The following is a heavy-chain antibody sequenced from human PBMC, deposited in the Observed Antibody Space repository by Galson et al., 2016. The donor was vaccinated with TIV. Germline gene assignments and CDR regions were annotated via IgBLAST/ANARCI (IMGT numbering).Heavy chain of an antibody. CDR2: IIPLFGTI. V-gene: IGHV1-69*13. CDR1: GGTFSTYV. D-gene: IGHD5-18*01. Sequence: SVKVSCKASGGTFSTYVFNWVRLAPGQGLEWMGGIIPLFGTINYAQKFQGRVTITADEPSTTVYMELNSLGSGDTAVYYCASDRNTALDTYHQYYGMDVWGQGTTVTVSS. CDR3: ASDRNTALDTYHQYYGMDV. J-gene: IGHJ6*02.